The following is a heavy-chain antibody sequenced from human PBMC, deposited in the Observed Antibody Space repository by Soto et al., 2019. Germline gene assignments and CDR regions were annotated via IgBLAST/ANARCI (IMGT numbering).Heavy chain of an antibody. Sequence: QLQLQESGPGLVKPSETLSLTCTVSGGSISSSSSYWGWIRQPPGKGLEWIGYIYYSGSTNYNPSLKSRVTISVDTSKNQFSLKLNSVTAADTALYYCARQPRRAATVTSVINWFDPWGQGALVTVSS. CDR2: IYYSGST. D-gene: IGHD4-17*01. J-gene: IGHJ5*02. CDR1: GGSISSSSSY. V-gene: IGHV4-39*01. CDR3: ARQPRRAATVTSVINWFDP.